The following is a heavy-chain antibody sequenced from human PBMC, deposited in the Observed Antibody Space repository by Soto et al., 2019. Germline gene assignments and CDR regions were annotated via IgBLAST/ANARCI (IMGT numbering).Heavy chain of an antibody. CDR3: AKERRYDSNGYHYVVDY. CDR2: ISGTGGIT. V-gene: IGHV3-23*01. CDR1: GIMFSYSA. D-gene: IGHD3-22*01. Sequence: SLIGSSASWGIMFSYSAMCVVQQAGRELLEWVSEISGTGGITYYADSVKGRSTISSDNSKNTLYLQMNSLRAEDTAVYHCAKERRYDSNGYHYVVDYWGQGTLVTVSS. J-gene: IGHJ4*02.